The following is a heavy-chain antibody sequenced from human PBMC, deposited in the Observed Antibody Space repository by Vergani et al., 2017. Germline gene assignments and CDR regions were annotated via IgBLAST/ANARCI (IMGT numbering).Heavy chain of an antibody. D-gene: IGHD7-27*01. CDR2: IFYSSGST. Sequence: QVQLQESGPGLVKPSQTLSLTCTVSGGSISSGGYYWGWIRQSPGKGLEYIGSIFYSSGSTFYNPSFMSRVTISRDMSKNEFSLKMSSGTAADTAIYYCARDISNWVCDFWGQGTLVTVS. J-gene: IGHJ4*02. CDR1: GGSISSGGYY. V-gene: IGHV4-39*07. CDR3: ARDISNWVCDF.